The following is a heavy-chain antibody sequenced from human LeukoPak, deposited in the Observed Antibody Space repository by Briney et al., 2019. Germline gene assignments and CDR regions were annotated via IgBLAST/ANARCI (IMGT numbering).Heavy chain of an antibody. V-gene: IGHV1-8*01. D-gene: IGHD5-18*01. CDR2: MNPNSGNT. CDR1: GYTFTSYD. J-gene: IGHJ6*03. Sequence: GASVKVSCKASGYTFTSYDINWVRQATGQGLEWMGWMNPNSGNTGYAQKFQGRVTMTRNTSISTAYMELSSLRSEDTAVYYCARGGTAMVPRRYYYYMDVWGKGTTVTISS. CDR3: ARGGTAMVPRRYYYYMDV.